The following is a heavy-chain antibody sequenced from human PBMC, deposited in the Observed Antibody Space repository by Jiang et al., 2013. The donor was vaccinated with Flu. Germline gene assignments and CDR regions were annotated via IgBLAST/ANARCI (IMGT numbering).Heavy chain of an antibody. CDR1: GFTFSSYA. V-gene: IGHV3-30-3*01. D-gene: IGHD3-22*01. Sequence: QLLESGGGVVQPGRSLRLSCAASGFTFSSYAMHWVRQAPGKGLEWVAVISYDGSNKYYADSVKGRFTISRDNSKNTLYLQMNSLRAEDTAVYYCASAYYDSSGCPYYWGQGTLVTVSS. CDR2: ISYDGSNK. CDR3: ASAYYDSSGCPYY. J-gene: IGHJ4*02.